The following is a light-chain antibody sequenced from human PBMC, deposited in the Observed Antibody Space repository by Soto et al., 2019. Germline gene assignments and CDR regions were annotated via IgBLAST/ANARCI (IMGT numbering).Light chain of an antibody. J-gene: IGKJ1*01. CDR2: GSS. CDR3: QQYGGSPWT. V-gene: IGKV3-20*01. CDR1: QRISVSY. Sequence: EIVLTQSPGTLSVSPGEGATLSCRASQRISVSYLAWYQQKPGQAPRLLIYGSSTRAAGIPDRFSGSGSETDFTITISRLEPEDFAVYYCQQYGGSPWTFGKGTKVEIK.